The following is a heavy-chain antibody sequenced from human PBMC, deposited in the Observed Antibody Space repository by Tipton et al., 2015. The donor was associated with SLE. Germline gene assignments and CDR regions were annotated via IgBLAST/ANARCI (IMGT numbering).Heavy chain of an antibody. CDR1: GGSISTYY. J-gene: IGHJ5*02. V-gene: IGHV4-59*01. CDR3: ARHRRYCDSASCYWYSFDP. CDR2: VDYIGST. Sequence: TLSLTCTVSGGSISTYYWNWIRQSPGKGLEWIGYVDYIGSTNYNPSLKSRLTILVHRYKNQFSLKLSSVTAADTAVYYCARHRRYCDSASCYWYSFDPWGQGTLVTVSS. D-gene: IGHD2-2*01.